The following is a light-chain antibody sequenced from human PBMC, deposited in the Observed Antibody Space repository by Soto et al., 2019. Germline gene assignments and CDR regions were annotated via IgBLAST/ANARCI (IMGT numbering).Light chain of an antibody. Sequence: ERVITQAPTILSVAPGEIATLSCRASQSVSSNLAWYQQKPGQAPRLLIYGVYTRAPGIPARFSGSGSGTDFTLTISRLEPEDFAVYYCQQYGSSGTFGQGTKV. J-gene: IGKJ1*01. CDR1: QSVSSN. V-gene: IGKV3D-15*01. CDR3: QQYGSSGT. CDR2: GVY.